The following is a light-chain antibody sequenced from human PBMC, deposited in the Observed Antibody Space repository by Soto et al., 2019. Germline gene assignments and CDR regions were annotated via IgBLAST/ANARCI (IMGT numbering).Light chain of an antibody. V-gene: IGKV3-15*01. CDR1: QSVTTN. Sequence: EVVMTQSQATLSMSPVERASISCRASQSVTTNMAWYQQKPGQSPRLLIYGASTRATGIPARFSGSGSWANFSLTISSMQYEDYAVDYCQKYRNWPPWTVGQGKKVDIK. J-gene: IGKJ1*01. CDR3: QKYRNWPPWT. CDR2: GAS.